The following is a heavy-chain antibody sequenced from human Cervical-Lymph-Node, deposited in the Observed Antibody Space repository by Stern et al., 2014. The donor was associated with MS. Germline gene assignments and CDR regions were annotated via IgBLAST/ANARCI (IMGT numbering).Heavy chain of an antibody. D-gene: IGHD4-17*01. CDR1: GYTFTSYG. Sequence: VQLVQSGGEVKKPGASVKVSCKASGYTFTSYGINWVRQAPGQGLEWMGWISTYDGHKQSAANFQGRLTRTTDPSTRTAYMELRSLTSDDSAVYYCAREGDTTVTTGKNFYHGLDVWGQGTTVTVSS. CDR3: AREGDTTVTTGKNFYHGLDV. J-gene: IGHJ6*02. CDR2: ISTYDGHK. V-gene: IGHV1-18*01.